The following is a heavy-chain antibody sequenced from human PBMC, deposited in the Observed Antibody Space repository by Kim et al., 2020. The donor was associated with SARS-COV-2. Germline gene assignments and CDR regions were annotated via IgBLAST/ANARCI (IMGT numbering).Heavy chain of an antibody. CDR2: ISGSGGST. J-gene: IGHJ5*02. CDR1: GFTFSSYA. V-gene: IGHV3-23*01. CDR3: AKCVYDSSGYPPGA. D-gene: IGHD3-22*01. Sequence: GGSLRLSCAASGFTFSSYAMSWVRQAPGKGLEWVSAISGSGGSTYYADSVKGRFTISRDNSKNTLYLQMNSLRAEDTAVYYCAKCVYDSSGYPPGAWGQGTLVTVSS.